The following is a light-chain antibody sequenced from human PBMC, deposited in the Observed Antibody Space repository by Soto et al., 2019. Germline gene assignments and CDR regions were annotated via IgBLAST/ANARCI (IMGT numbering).Light chain of an antibody. CDR3: QQHNYY. V-gene: IGKV1-9*01. J-gene: IGKJ4*01. CDR1: QGIRSY. Sequence: DIQLTQSPSFLSASVGDRVTITCRASQGIRSYLAWYQQKAGKAPKLLIYSASNLKSGVPSRFSGSGSGTEFTLTIGSLQPEDFATYYCQQHNYYFGGGTKVEIK. CDR2: SAS.